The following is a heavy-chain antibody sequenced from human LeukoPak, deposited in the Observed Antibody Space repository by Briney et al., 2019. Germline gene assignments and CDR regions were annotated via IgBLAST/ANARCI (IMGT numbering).Heavy chain of an antibody. CDR2: IFYSGST. Sequence: SETLSLICAVSGGSIRNYYWSWIRQPRGEGLEWIGYIFYSGSTNYNPSLKSRVTISVDSSRNQFSLKMNSVTTADTAVYYCARHLATATSAFDSWGRGTLVTVSS. CDR3: ARHLATATSAFDS. CDR1: GGSIRNYY. D-gene: IGHD1-26*01. V-gene: IGHV4-59*01. J-gene: IGHJ4*02.